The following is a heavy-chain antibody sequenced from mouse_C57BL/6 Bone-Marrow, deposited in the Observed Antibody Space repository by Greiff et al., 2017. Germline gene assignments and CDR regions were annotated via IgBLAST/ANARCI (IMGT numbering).Heavy chain of an antibody. CDR1: GYTFTNYW. CDR3: ARAANWVEFDY. J-gene: IGHJ2*01. V-gene: IGHV1-63*01. CDR2: IYPGGGYT. D-gene: IGHD4-1*01. Sequence: QVQLQQSGAELVRPGTSVKMSCKASGYTFTNYWIGWAKQRPGHGLEWIGDIYPGGGYTNYNEKFKGKATLTADKSSSTAYLPISSLTSEDSALYYCARAANWVEFDYWGQGTTLTVSA.